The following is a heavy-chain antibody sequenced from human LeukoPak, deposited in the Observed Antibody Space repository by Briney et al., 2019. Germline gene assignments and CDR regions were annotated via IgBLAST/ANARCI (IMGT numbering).Heavy chain of an antibody. D-gene: IGHD3-3*01. J-gene: IGHJ5*02. CDR3: ARDLDDFWSGYYPNWFDP. Sequence: SETLSLTCTVSGGSISTYCWSWIRQPAGKGLEWIGHICTSGSTNYNPSLKSRVTMSVDTSNNEFSLKLNSVTAADTAVYYCARDLDDFWSGYYPNWFDPWGQGTLVTVSS. V-gene: IGHV4-4*07. CDR2: ICTSGST. CDR1: GGSISTYC.